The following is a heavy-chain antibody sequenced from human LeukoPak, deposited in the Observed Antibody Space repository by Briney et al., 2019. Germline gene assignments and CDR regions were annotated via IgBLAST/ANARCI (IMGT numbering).Heavy chain of an antibody. D-gene: IGHD4-11*01. CDR1: GYIFSNYW. CDR3: ARREASNAFTDFDC. CDR2: IYPGDSDT. V-gene: IGHV5-51*01. J-gene: IGHJ4*02. Sequence: GESLKISCKGSGYIFSNYWIAWVRQMPRRGLEWMGVIYPGDSDTRYSPSFQGQVTISADKSINTAYLQWSSLKASDTAVYYCARREASNAFTDFDCWGQGTLVTVSS.